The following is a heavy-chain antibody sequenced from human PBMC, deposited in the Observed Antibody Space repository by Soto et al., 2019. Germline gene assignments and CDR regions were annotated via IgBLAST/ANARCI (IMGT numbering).Heavy chain of an antibody. V-gene: IGHV5-51*01. D-gene: IGHD6-19*01. CDR2: IYPGDSDT. Sequence: GESLKISCKGSGYSFTTYWIGWVRQMPGKGLEWMGIIYPGDSDTRYSPSFQGQVTISADKSISTAYLQWSSLKASDTAMYYCARDPDLSIYSSVRYFDSWGLGTLVTVSS. CDR1: GYSFTTYW. CDR3: ARDPDLSIYSSVRYFDS. J-gene: IGHJ4*02.